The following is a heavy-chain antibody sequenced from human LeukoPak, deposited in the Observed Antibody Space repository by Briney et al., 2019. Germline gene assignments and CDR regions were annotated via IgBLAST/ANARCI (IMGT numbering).Heavy chain of an antibody. J-gene: IGHJ4*02. V-gene: IGHV3-7*01. CDR3: ARDTTYKLDN. Sequence: PGGSLRLSCAASGFTFSSYEMNWVRQAPGKGLEWVANIKQDGSQKYYVESVKGRFTISRDNAKNSLYLQMNSLRAEDTAIYYCARDTTYKLDNWGQGTLVTVSS. CDR1: GFTFSSYE. D-gene: IGHD1-1*01. CDR2: IKQDGSQK.